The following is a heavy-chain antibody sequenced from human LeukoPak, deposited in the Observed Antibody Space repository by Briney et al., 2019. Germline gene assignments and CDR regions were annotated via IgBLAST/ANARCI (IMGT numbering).Heavy chain of an antibody. CDR3: ASNSLYCSSTSCYALGY. J-gene: IGHJ4*02. Sequence: PSETLSLTCTVSGGSISSYYWSWIRQPAGKGLEWIGRIYTSGSTNYNPSIKSRVTISVDKSKNQFSLKLSSVTAADTAVYYCASNSLYCSSTSCYALGYWGQGTLVTVSS. CDR1: GGSISSYY. V-gene: IGHV4-4*07. D-gene: IGHD2-2*01. CDR2: IYTSGST.